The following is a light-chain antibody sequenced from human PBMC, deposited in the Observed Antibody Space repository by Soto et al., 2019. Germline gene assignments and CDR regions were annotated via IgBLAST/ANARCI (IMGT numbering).Light chain of an antibody. V-gene: IGKV3-20*01. CDR1: QSVSNNY. CDR3: KQYEAVVK. CDR2: GAS. Sequence: EIVLTQSPVTLSLSPGEIATLSCSASQSVSNNYLAWYQQKPGQAPRLLIYGASNRATGIPDRFSGSGSGIDFTLTISRLEPEDVAVYYCKQYEAVVKFGQGTKVDIK. J-gene: IGKJ1*01.